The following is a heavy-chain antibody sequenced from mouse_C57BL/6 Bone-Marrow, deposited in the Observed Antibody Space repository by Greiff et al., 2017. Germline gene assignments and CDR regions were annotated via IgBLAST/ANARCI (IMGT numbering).Heavy chain of an antibody. V-gene: IGHV5-4*03. J-gene: IGHJ2*01. Sequence: EVKLMESGAGLVKPGGSLKLSCAASGFTFTSYAMSWVRQTPEKGLEWVATISDAGSYTYYPDNVKGRFTISRDNAKTNLYLQMSHLKSEDTAVYYCARGFFYYDNAADYWGQGTTVTVSS. CDR2: ISDAGSYT. CDR3: ARGFFYYDNAADY. D-gene: IGHD2-4*01. CDR1: GFTFTSYA.